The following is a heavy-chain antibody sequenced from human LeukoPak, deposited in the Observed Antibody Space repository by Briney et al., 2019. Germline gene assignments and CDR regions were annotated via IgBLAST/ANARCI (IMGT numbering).Heavy chain of an antibody. D-gene: IGHD3-16*01. CDR2: ISASGGST. Sequence: GGSLRLSCAASGFTFSNYVMNWIRQAPGKGLEWVSGISASGGSTYYADSVKGRFTISRDNSKNTLNLQMNSLRAEDTAVYYCAKDISYDYHFDYWGQGTLVTVSS. CDR1: GFTFSNYV. J-gene: IGHJ4*02. CDR3: AKDISYDYHFDY. V-gene: IGHV3-23*01.